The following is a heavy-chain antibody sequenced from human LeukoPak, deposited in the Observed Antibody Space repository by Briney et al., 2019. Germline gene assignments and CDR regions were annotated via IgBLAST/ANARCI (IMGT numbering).Heavy chain of an antibody. CDR3: ARTNYYDSSGSQGPGTFYYGLDV. CDR1: GYTFTSYG. J-gene: IGHJ6*02. D-gene: IGHD3-22*01. V-gene: IGHV1-69*04. CDR2: VIPILGIS. Sequence: GASVKVSCKASGYTFTSYGISWVRQAPGQGLEWMGRVIPILGISNYAQMFQDRVTITADRSTSTASMELSSLTSEDTAVYFCARTNYYDSSGSQGPGTFYYGLDVWGQGTTVTVSS.